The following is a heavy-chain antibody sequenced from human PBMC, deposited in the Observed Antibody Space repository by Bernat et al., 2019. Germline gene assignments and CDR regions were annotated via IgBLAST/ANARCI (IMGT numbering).Heavy chain of an antibody. V-gene: IGHV3-30*18. CDR2: ISYDGSNK. CDR3: AKVRYSYGPFDY. J-gene: IGHJ4*02. D-gene: IGHD5-18*01. CDR1: GFTFSSYA. Sequence: VQLLESGGGLVQPGGSLRLSCAASGFTFSSYAMSWVRQAPGKGLEWVAVISYDGSNKYYADSVKGRFTISRDNSKNTLYLQMNSLRAEDTAVYYCAKVRYSYGPFDYWGQGTLVTVSS.